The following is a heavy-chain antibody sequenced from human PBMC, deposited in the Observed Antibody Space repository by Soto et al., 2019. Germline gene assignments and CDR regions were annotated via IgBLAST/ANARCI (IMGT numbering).Heavy chain of an antibody. CDR2: IIPVFGTP. CDR1: GGIFSSFT. V-gene: IGHV1-69*01. Sequence: QEQLVQSGAEVKKPGSSVKVSCKASGGIFSSFTINWVRQAPGQGLEWMGGIIPVFGTPNYPQKLQGRVTITADESTSTDYMEMSSLRSEDTAVYYSARDLENDTGGYVHDYWGQGTLVTVSS. D-gene: IGHD3-22*01. CDR3: ARDLENDTGGYVHDY. J-gene: IGHJ4*02.